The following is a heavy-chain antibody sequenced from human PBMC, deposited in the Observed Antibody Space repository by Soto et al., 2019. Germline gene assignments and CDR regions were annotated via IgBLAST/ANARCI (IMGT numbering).Heavy chain of an antibody. CDR1: GGSISSYY. V-gene: IGHV4-4*07. J-gene: IGHJ5*02. CDR2: IYTSGST. D-gene: IGHD6-13*01. CDR3: AREARYSSSRHWFAP. Sequence: LSLTCTVSGGSISSYYWSWIRQPAGKGLEWIGRIYTSGSTNYNPSLKSRLTMSVDTSKNQFSLKLSSVTAADTAVYSCAREARYSSSRHWFAPWGLGTLVTSPQ.